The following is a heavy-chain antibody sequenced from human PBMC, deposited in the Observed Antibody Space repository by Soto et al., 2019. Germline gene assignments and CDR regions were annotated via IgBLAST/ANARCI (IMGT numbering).Heavy chain of an antibody. CDR2: VYSTGST. Sequence: SETLSLTCTVTGASIRGSYYFWSWIRQPPGEGLEWLGYVYSTGSTYYNPSLKSRISMSVDTSKNQFSLILSSVTAADTAVYYCARETTLYCSSISCYGGAFDYWGQGTLVTVSS. D-gene: IGHD2-2*01. CDR3: ARETTLYCSSISCYGGAFDY. V-gene: IGHV4-30-4*08. J-gene: IGHJ4*02. CDR1: GASIRGSYYF.